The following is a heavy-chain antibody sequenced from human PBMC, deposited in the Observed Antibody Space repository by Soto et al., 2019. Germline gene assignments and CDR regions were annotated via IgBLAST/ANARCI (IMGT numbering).Heavy chain of an antibody. CDR2: IYYSGST. Sequence: QVQLQESGPGLVKPSETLSLTCTVSGGSISSYYWSWIRQPPGKGLEWIGYIYYSGSTNYNPSLNSRVTISVDTSKNQFSLKLSSVTAADTAVYYCARTLSHQYYYYYYMDVWGKGTTVTVSS. CDR3: ARTLSHQYYYYYYMDV. J-gene: IGHJ6*03. V-gene: IGHV4-59*08. CDR1: GGSISSYY.